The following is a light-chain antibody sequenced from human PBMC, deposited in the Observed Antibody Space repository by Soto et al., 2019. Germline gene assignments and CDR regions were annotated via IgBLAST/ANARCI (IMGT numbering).Light chain of an antibody. V-gene: IGLV1-47*01. J-gene: IGLJ2*01. CDR2: RAD. Sequence: QSVLTQPPSASGTTGQTVTISCSGRSSNIGSNYVYWYQQLPGTAPRLLMYRADQRPSGVPDRFSGSKSGTSASLAISGLRSEDEADYYCEAWDDIVSGLVFGGGTKLTV. CDR3: EAWDDIVSGLV. CDR1: SSNIGSNY.